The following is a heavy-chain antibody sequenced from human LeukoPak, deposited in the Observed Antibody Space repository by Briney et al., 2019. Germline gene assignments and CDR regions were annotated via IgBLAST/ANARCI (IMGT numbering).Heavy chain of an antibody. CDR3: ATESIPDY. CDR2: ISSTRSPI. V-gene: IGHV3-48*01. Sequence: RQAPGXXLEWVSYISSTRSPIHYADSVKGRFTISRDNAKNSLYLQMNSLRAEDTAVYYCATESIPDYWGQGTLVTVSP. D-gene: IGHD2/OR15-2a*01. J-gene: IGHJ4*02.